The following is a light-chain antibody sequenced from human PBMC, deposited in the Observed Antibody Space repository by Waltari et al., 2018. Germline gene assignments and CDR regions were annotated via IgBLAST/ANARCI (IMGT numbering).Light chain of an antibody. CDR1: QSVGSSS. Sequence: EIVLTQSPGTASLSPGERVTLSCRASQSVGSSSLAWYQQKPGQAPRRVIYRASRGATGIPDRFSGSGSGTDFSLTISRLEPEDFAVYYCQQHGTLPATFGQGTKVEIK. CDR2: RAS. J-gene: IGKJ1*01. V-gene: IGKV3-20*01. CDR3: QQHGTLPAT.